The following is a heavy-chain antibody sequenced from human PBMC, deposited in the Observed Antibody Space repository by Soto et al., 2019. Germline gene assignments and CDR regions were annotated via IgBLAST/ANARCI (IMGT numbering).Heavy chain of an antibody. CDR1: GFTFSSYS. D-gene: IGHD3-16*01. V-gene: IGHV3-21*01. J-gene: IGHJ6*03. Sequence: GGSLRLSCAASGFTFSSYSMNWVRRAPGKGLEWVSSISSSSSFIYYADSVKGRFTISRDNAKNSLYLQMNSLRAEDTAVYYCARDSGLYYYYYYMDVWGKGTAVTVSS. CDR3: ARDSGLYYYYYYMDV. CDR2: ISSSSSFI.